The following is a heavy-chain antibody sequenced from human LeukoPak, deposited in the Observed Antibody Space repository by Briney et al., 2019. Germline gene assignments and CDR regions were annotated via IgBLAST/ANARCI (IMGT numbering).Heavy chain of an antibody. CDR3: ASPRWLQFHAFDI. J-gene: IGHJ3*02. D-gene: IGHD5-24*01. CDR2: IYPGDSDT. Sequence: GESLKISCKGSGYSFTSYWIGWVRQMPGKGLGWMGIIYPGDSDTRYSPSFQGQVTISADKSISTAYLQWSSLKASDTAMYYCASPRWLQFHAFDIWGQGTMVTVSS. CDR1: GYSFTSYW. V-gene: IGHV5-51*01.